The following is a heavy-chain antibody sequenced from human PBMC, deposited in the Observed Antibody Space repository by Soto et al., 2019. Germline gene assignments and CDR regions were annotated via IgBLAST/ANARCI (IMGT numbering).Heavy chain of an antibody. Sequence: GASVKVSCKASGYTFTSYGISWVRQAPGQGLEWMGIISASGGSTSYAQKFQGRVTMTRDTSTSTVYMELSSLRSEDTAVYYCARVFLPRKYYDILTGYYSIDYWGQGTLVTVSS. J-gene: IGHJ4*02. CDR1: GYTFTSYG. CDR2: ISASGGST. D-gene: IGHD3-9*01. V-gene: IGHV1-46*03. CDR3: ARVFLPRKYYDILTGYYSIDY.